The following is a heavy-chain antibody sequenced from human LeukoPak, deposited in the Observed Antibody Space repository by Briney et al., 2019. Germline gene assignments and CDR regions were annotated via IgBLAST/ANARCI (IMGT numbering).Heavy chain of an antibody. Sequence: LAGGSLRLSCAASGFTFSNYAMNWVRQAPGKGLEWVSHISRSTSSIYYTDSVKGRFTISRDNSKNTLYLQMNSLRAEDTAVYYCAKVNTGYSSSPRGYWGQGTLVTVSS. CDR1: GFTFSNYA. D-gene: IGHD6-6*01. V-gene: IGHV3-48*01. CDR2: ISRSTSSI. J-gene: IGHJ4*02. CDR3: AKVNTGYSSSPRGY.